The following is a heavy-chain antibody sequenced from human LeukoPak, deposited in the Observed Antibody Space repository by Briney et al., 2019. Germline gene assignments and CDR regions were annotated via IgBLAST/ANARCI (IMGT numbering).Heavy chain of an antibody. CDR1: GYTFTNYA. CDR3: ARHRGYSSGSYFDY. Sequence: ASVKVSCKASGYTFTNYAMHWVRQAPGQRPEWMGWINGGNGNTECSQKFQGRVTITRDTSASTAYMELSSLRSEDTAMYYCARHRGYSSGSYFDYWGQGTLVTVSS. D-gene: IGHD5-18*01. J-gene: IGHJ4*02. CDR2: INGGNGNT. V-gene: IGHV1-3*01.